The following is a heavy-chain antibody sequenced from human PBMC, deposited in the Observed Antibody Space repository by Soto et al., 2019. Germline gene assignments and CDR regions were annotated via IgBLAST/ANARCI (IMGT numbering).Heavy chain of an antibody. D-gene: IGHD3-3*01. CDR3: VKVVSGFGVVHSRCGMDV. Sequence: PGGSLRLSCAASGFAFSSYAMSWVRQAPGKGLEWVSAISGTGGSTYHADSVKGRFTISRDKSKNTLYLQMNRLRAEDTAVYYCVKVVSGFGVVHSRCGMDVWGQGTTVTVSS. CDR1: GFAFSSYA. J-gene: IGHJ6*02. V-gene: IGHV3-23*01. CDR2: ISGTGGST.